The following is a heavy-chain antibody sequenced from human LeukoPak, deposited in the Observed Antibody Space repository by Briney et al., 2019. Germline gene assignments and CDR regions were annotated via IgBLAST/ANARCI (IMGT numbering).Heavy chain of an antibody. CDR2: INQDGSEK. CDR1: GFTFTNNW. D-gene: IGHD1-26*01. CDR3: AKDLGRYRNNFFDY. V-gene: IGHV3-7*01. Sequence: GGSLRLSCAASGFTFTNNWMSWVRQAPGKGLEWVANINQDGSEKNYVDSVKGRFTISRDNAKNSLYLQMNSLRAEDTAVYYCAKDLGRYRNNFFDYWGQGNLVTVSS. J-gene: IGHJ4*02.